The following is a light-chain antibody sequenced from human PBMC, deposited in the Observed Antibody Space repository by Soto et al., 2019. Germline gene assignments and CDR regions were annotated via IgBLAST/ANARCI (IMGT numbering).Light chain of an antibody. J-gene: IGLJ2*01. Sequence: QSVLTQRPSVSGAPGQRVTISRTGSSSNIGAGYDVHWYQQLPGTAPKLLIYGNSNRPSGVPDRFSGSKSGTSASLAITGLQAEDEADYYCQSYDSSLSGVVFGGGTKLTVL. V-gene: IGLV1-40*01. CDR1: SSNIGAGYD. CDR3: QSYDSSLSGVV. CDR2: GNS.